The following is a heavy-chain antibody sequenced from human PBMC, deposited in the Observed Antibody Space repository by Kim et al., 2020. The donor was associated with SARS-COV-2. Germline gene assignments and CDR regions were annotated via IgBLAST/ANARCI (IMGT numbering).Heavy chain of an antibody. D-gene: IGHD3-22*01. J-gene: IGHJ4*02. CDR3: ARSADSSGYYNFDY. CDR1: GGSFSGYY. V-gene: IGHV4-34*01. Sequence: SETLSLTCAVYGGSFSGYYWSWIRQPPGKGLEWIGEINHSGSTNYNPSLKSRVTISVDTSKNQFSLKLSSVTAADTAVYYCARSADSSGYYNFDYWGQGTLVTVSS. CDR2: INHSGST.